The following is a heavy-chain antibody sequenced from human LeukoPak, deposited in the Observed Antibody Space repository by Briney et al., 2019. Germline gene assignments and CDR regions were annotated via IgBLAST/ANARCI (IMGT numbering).Heavy chain of an antibody. V-gene: IGHV3-11*01. CDR2: ISSSGSTI. CDR1: GFTFSDYY. D-gene: IGHD1-26*01. CDR3: ASNGGATRKWELPREADY. J-gene: IGHJ4*02. Sequence: PGGSLRLSCAASGFTFSDYYMSWIRQAPGKGLEWVSYISSSGSTIYYADSVKGRFTISRDNAKNSLYLQMNSLRAEDTAVYYCASNGGATRKWELPREADYWGQGTLVTVTS.